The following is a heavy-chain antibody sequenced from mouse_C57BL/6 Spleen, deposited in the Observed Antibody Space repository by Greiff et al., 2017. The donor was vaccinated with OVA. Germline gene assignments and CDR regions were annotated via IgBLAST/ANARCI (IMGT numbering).Heavy chain of an antibody. CDR1: GFNIKDYY. J-gene: IGHJ4*01. CDR3: ARYYYSNYGYYAMDY. CDR2: IDPEDGET. Sequence: EVQGVESGAELVKPGASVKLSCTASGFNIKDYYMHWVKQRTEQGLEWIGRIDPEDGETKYAPKFQGKATITADTSSNTAYLQLSSLTSEDTAVYYCARYYYSNYGYYAMDYWGQGTSVTVSS. D-gene: IGHD2-5*01. V-gene: IGHV14-2*01.